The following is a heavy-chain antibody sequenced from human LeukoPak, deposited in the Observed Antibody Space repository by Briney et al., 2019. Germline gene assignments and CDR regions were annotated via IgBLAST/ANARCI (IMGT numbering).Heavy chain of an antibody. D-gene: IGHD3-10*01. CDR1: GGSFSY. Sequence: ETLSLTCIVSGGSFSYLSWIRQPPGKGLEWVSGISGSGGSTYYPGSVKGRFTISRDNSKGTLYLQMNSLTAEDTAVYFCAKDSRIADPGTYGHFDYWGQGTLVTVSS. CDR2: ISGSGGST. V-gene: IGHV3-23*01. CDR3: AKDSRIADPGTYGHFDY. J-gene: IGHJ4*02.